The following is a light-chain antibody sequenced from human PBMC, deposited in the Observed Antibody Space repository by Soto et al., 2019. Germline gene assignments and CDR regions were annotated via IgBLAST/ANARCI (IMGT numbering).Light chain of an antibody. J-gene: IGLJ3*02. V-gene: IGLV1-44*01. Sequence: QAVVTQPPSASGTPGQRVTISCSGSSSNTGSNAVNWYHQLPGTAPKLLIHSNDQRPSGVPDRFSGSKSGTSASLAISGLQSEDEADYYCAAWDDSLSAWVFGGGTKVTVL. CDR3: AAWDDSLSAWV. CDR2: SND. CDR1: SSNTGSNA.